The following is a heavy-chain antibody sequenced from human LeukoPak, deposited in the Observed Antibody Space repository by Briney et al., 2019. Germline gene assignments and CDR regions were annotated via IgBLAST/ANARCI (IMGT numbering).Heavy chain of an antibody. CDR3: ARDRRSSGWYVVDY. Sequence: PGGSLRLSCAASGFTFSSYGMHWVRQAPGKGLEWVAFIRYDGSNKYYADSVKGRFTISRDNSKNTLYLQMNSLRAEDMAVYYCARDRRSSGWYVVDYWGQGTLVTVSS. J-gene: IGHJ4*02. CDR1: GFTFSSYG. CDR2: IRYDGSNK. D-gene: IGHD6-19*01. V-gene: IGHV3-30*02.